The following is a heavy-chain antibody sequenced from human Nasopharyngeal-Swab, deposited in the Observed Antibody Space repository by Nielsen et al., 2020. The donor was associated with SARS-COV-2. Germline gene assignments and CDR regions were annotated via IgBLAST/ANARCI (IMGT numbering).Heavy chain of an antibody. J-gene: IGHJ6*02. CDR3: ARSNPAGYYGMDV. Sequence: WVRQAPGQGLEGMGRIIPILGIANYAQKFQGRVTITADKSTSTAYMELSSLRSEDTAVYYCARSNPAGYYGMDVWGQGTTVTVSS. D-gene: IGHD1-14*01. V-gene: IGHV1-69*02. CDR2: IIPILGIA.